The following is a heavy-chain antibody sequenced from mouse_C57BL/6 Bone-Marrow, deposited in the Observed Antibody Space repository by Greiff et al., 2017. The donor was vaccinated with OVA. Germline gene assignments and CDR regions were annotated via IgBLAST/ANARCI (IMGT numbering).Heavy chain of an antibody. Sequence: VQLVESGPGLVAPSQRLSISCTVSGFSFTSYAISWVRQPPGKGLEWLGVIWTGGGTNYNSAIKSRLGISKDNSKSQVFLKMHSLQTDDTARYYCARERDYSNYDAMDYWGQGTSVTVSS. V-gene: IGHV2-9-1*01. CDR3: ARERDYSNYDAMDY. D-gene: IGHD2-5*01. CDR1: GFSFTSYA. J-gene: IGHJ4*01. CDR2: IWTGGGT.